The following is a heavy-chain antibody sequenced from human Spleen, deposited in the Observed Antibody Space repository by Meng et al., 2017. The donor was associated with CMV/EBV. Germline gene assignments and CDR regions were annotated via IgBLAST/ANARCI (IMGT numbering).Heavy chain of an antibody. Sequence: ASVKVSCKASGYTFTGYFIHWVRQAPGQGLEWMGRINPKSGDTTYAQNFQGRVTMIRDMSITTAYVELNRLKADDTAVYFCARAHYDSSGYYWALHFDDWGQGTLVTVSS. CDR1: GYTFTGYF. D-gene: IGHD3-22*01. J-gene: IGHJ4*02. CDR3: ARAHYDSSGYYWALHFDD. V-gene: IGHV1-2*02. CDR2: INPKSGDT.